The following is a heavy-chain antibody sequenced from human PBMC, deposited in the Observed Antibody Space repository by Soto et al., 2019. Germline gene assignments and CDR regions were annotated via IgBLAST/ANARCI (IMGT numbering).Heavy chain of an antibody. V-gene: IGHV3-23*01. Sequence: GGSLRLSCAASGFTFISYAMSWVRQSPGKGLEWVSAISGSGASTYYADSGKGRFTISRDKSKNTLYLQMNSLRAEDTAVYYCAKARVVVVAAKHDYWGQGTLVTVSS. D-gene: IGHD2-15*01. J-gene: IGHJ4*02. CDR2: ISGSGAST. CDR3: AKARVVVVAAKHDY. CDR1: GFTFISYA.